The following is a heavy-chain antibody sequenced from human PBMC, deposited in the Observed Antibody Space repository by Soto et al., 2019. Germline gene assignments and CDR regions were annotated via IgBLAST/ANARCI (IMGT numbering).Heavy chain of an antibody. Sequence: SETLSLTCTVSGGSISSYYWSWIRQPPGKGLEWIGYIYYSGSTNYNPSLKSRVTISVDTSKNQFSLKLSSVTAADTAVYYCARDHGQYYYDSSAIKSSQSYYYDLMDFWGQGTTVT. J-gene: IGHJ6*02. V-gene: IGHV4-59*01. CDR1: GGSISSYY. CDR2: IYYSGST. D-gene: IGHD3-22*01. CDR3: ARDHGQYYYDSSAIKSSQSYYYDLMDF.